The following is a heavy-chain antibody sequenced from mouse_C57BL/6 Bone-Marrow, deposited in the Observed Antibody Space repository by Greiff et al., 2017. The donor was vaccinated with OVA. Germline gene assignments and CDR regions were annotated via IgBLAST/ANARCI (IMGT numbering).Heavy chain of an antibody. D-gene: IGHD1-1*01. Sequence: VQLVESGAELVRPGTSVKMSCKASGYTFTNYWIGWAKQRPGHGLEWIGDIYPGGGYTNYNEKFKGKATLTADKSSSTAYMQFSSLTSEDSAIYYCARGGSTSAWFAYWGQGTLVTVSA. CDR3: ARGGSTSAWFAY. V-gene: IGHV1-63*01. J-gene: IGHJ3*01. CDR1: GYTFTNYW. CDR2: IYPGGGYT.